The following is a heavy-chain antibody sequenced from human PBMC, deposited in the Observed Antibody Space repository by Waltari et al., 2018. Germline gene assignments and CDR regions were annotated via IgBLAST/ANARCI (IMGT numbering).Heavy chain of an antibody. Sequence: HLAASGGGLVKPGGPLRLSCVAPGLTFRDHYMDWVRQAPGKGLEWVGRSSNKADNFRIEDAASVKGRFTISRDDSKSSLYLQMNSLKTEDTAVYYCSSAGFDSWGQGTLVTVSS. CDR1: GLTFRDHY. V-gene: IGHV3-72*01. CDR3: SSAGFDS. CDR2: SSNKADNFRI. J-gene: IGHJ4*02.